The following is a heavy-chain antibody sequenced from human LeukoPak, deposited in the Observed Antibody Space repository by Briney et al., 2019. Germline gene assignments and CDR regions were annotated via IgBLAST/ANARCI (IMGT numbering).Heavy chain of an antibody. CDR2: IYGGGST. Sequence: GGSLRLSCAASGFAVSSHYMSWVRQAPGKGLEWVSVIYGGGSTYYADFVKGRFTISRDNSKDTVYLQMNSLRAEDTATYYCVKDRKPDSRYNFDFWGQGTLVTVSS. J-gene: IGHJ4*02. V-gene: IGHV3-53*01. CDR3: VKDRKPDSRYNFDF. CDR1: GFAVSSHY. D-gene: IGHD5-12*01.